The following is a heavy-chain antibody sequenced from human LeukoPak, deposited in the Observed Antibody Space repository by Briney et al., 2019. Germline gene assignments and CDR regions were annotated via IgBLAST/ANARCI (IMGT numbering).Heavy chain of an antibody. D-gene: IGHD6-13*01. CDR1: GFTFSSYA. J-gene: IGHJ5*02. V-gene: IGHV3-23*01. CDR2: ISGSGGST. Sequence: GGSLRLSCAASGFTFSSYATSWVRQAPRKGLERVSAISGSGGSTYYADSVKGRFTISRDNSKNTLYLQMNSLRAEDTAVYYWAKDPGSSSWYGDKWFDPWGQGTLVTVSS. CDR3: AKDPGSSSWYGDKWFDP.